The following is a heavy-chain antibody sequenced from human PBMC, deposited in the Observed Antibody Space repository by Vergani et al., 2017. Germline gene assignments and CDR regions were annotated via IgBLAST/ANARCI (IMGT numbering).Heavy chain of an antibody. CDR3: ASKPTGTTWYSVKYYFDF. CDR1: GASISSNSYY. J-gene: IGHJ4*02. CDR2: IRYSGPT. D-gene: IGHD6-13*01. V-gene: IGHV4-39*01. Sequence: QLQLQESGPGLVEPSETLSLTCTVSGASISSNSYYWGWVRQSPGNGLEWVGSIRYSGPTYYNLPLQSRTTISLDTSKNQFSLKLSSVTAADTAMYYCASKPTGTTWYSVKYYFDFWGQGTLVAVSS.